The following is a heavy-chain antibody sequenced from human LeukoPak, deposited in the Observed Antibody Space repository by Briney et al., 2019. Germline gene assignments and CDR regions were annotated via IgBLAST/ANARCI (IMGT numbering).Heavy chain of an antibody. CDR1: GYSFTSYW. CDR2: IYPGDSDT. CDR3: ARSGDYDFWSGYYSTNWFDP. D-gene: IGHD3-3*01. J-gene: IGHJ5*02. Sequence: GESLKISCKGSGYSFTSYWIAWVRQMPGKGLEWMGIIYPGDSDTRYSPSFQGQVTISADKSISTAYLQWSSLKASDTAMYYCARSGDYDFWSGYYSTNWFDPWGQGTLVTVSS. V-gene: IGHV5-51*01.